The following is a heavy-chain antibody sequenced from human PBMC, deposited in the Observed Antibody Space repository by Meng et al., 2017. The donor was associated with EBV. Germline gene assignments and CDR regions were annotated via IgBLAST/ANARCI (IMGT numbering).Heavy chain of an antibody. D-gene: IGHD3-10*01. CDR3: ASESGRGYTPDY. Sequence: QVQLVQSAAEVKKPGSSVKVSCKTSGGPFRNYAISWVRQAPGQGLEWLGGFLPTLGAPNYAQKFHGRVSITVDESTSTHYMDLSSLRSEDTAVYYCASESGRGYTPDYWGQGTLVTASS. CDR2: FLPTLGAP. J-gene: IGHJ4*02. V-gene: IGHV1-69*01. CDR1: GGPFRNYA.